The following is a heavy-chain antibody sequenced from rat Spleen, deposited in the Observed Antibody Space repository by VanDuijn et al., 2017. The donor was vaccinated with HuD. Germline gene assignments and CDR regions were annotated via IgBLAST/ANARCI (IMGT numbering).Heavy chain of an antibody. V-gene: IGHV5-25*01. CDR1: GFTFSNFD. Sequence: EVQLVESGGGLVQPGRSMKLSCAASGFTFSNFDMAWVRQAPTKGLEWVASISTGGGNTYYRDSVKGRFTISRANAKGTLYLQMDSLRSDDTATYYCATHQPIRVYTKNWFAYWGQGTLVTVSS. CDR2: ISTGGGNT. CDR3: ATHQPIRVYTKNWFAY. D-gene: IGHD1-4*01. J-gene: IGHJ3*01.